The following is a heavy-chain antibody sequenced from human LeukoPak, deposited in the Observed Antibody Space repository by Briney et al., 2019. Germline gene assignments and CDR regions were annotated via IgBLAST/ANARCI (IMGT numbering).Heavy chain of an antibody. CDR2: ISSSGSTI. Sequence: GRSLRLSCAASGFTFSSYEMNWVRQAPGKGLEWVSYISSSGSTIYYADSVKGRFTISRDNAKNSLYLQMNSLRAEDTAVYYCARNHGDYYYYYGMDVWGQGTTVTVSS. CDR1: GFTFSSYE. CDR3: ARNHGDYYYYYGMDV. J-gene: IGHJ6*02. D-gene: IGHD4-17*01. V-gene: IGHV3-48*03.